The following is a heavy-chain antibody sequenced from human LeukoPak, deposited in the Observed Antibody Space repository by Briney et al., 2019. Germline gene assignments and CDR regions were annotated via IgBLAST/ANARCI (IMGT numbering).Heavy chain of an antibody. CDR3: ARTPMNILTGDGFDY. CDR1: GYAFTSYG. V-gene: IGHV1-18*01. J-gene: IGHJ4*03. Sequence: ASVKVSCKASGYAFTSYGISWVRQAPGQGLEWMGWISAYNGNTNYAQKLQGRVTMTTDTSTSTAYMELRSLRSDDTAVYYCARTPMNILTGDGFDYWGKGTTVTVSS. CDR2: ISAYNGNT. D-gene: IGHD3-9*01.